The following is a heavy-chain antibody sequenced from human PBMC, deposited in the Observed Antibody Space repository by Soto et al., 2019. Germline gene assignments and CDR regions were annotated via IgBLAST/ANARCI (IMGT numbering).Heavy chain of an antibody. CDR3: ATLASKNGFDI. J-gene: IGHJ3*02. D-gene: IGHD6-19*01. V-gene: IGHV3-33*01. CDR2: IWYDASNK. CDR1: GFTFSSYG. Sequence: QVQLVESGGGMVHPGRSLRLSCAASGFTFSSYGMHWVRQAPGKGLEWVAVIWYDASNKYYADSVKGRFTISRDNSKNTLYLQMNSLRGDDTAVYYCATLASKNGFDIWGQGTMVTVSS.